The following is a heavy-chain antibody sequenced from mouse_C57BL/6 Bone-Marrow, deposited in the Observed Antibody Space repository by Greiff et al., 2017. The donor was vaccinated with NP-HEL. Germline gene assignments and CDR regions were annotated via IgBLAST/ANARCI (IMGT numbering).Heavy chain of an antibody. Sequence: DVQLQESGAELVRPGASVKLSCTASGFNIKDDYMHWVKQRPEQGLEWIGWIDPENGDTEYASKFQGKATITADTSSNTAYLQLSSLTSEDTAVYYCTGTVVALYYYAMDYWGQGTSVTVSS. D-gene: IGHD1-1*01. CDR2: IDPENGDT. CDR1: GFNIKDDY. V-gene: IGHV14-4*01. J-gene: IGHJ4*01. CDR3: TGTVVALYYYAMDY.